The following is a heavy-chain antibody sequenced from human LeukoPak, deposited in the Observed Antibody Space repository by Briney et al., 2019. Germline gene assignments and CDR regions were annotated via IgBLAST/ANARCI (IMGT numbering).Heavy chain of an antibody. D-gene: IGHD4-17*01. J-gene: IGHJ4*02. Sequence: GGSLRFYCAVYGFTLSDYSMNWVRQAPGKGLKWVSYISSTSSHIYYADSLRGRFTISRDNAKNSLYLQIDSLRAEDTAVYYCVKTQTHFGDCRRDYWGQGSLVTVSS. CDR1: GFTLSDYS. CDR3: VKTQTHFGDCRRDY. V-gene: IGHV3-48*01. CDR2: ISSTSSHI.